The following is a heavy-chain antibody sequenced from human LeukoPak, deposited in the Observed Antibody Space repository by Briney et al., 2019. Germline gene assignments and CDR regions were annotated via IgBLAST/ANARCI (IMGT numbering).Heavy chain of an antibody. D-gene: IGHD6-6*01. CDR2: ISGSGGST. V-gene: IGHV3-23*01. CDR1: GFTFSSYA. Sequence: QPGGSLRLSCAASGFTFSSYAMSWVRQAPGKGLEWVSAISGSGGSTYYADSVKGRFTNSRDNSKDTLYLQMNSLRAEDTAVYYCAKVPVGGIAARPNWFDPWGQGTLVTVSS. CDR3: AKVPVGGIAARPNWFDP. J-gene: IGHJ5*02.